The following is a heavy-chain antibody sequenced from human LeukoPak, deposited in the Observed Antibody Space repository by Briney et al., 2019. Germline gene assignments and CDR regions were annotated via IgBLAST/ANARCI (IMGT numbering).Heavy chain of an antibody. D-gene: IGHD2-2*02. J-gene: IGHJ4*02. Sequence: SETLSLTCTVSGGSISSSSYYWGWIRQPPGKGLEWIGSIYYSGSTYYNPSLKSRVTISVDTSKNQFSLKLSSVTAADTAVYYCARHGLLGIVVVPAAIRGFDYWGQGTLVTVSS. CDR1: GGSISSSSYY. V-gene: IGHV4-39*07. CDR2: IYYSGST. CDR3: ARHGLLGIVVVPAAIRGFDY.